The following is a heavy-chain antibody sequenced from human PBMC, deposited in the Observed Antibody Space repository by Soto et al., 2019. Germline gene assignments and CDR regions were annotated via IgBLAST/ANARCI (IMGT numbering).Heavy chain of an antibody. J-gene: IGHJ6*02. CDR1: GFTVGNNY. CDR3: TTSPSVGV. Sequence: EVHLVESGGGLIQPGGSLRLSCAASGFTVGNNYMNWVRQARGKGLEWVSLMYSGGGTYYADSVKGRFTMSRDSSKNTLYLQLNSLRAEDTAMYYCTTSPSVGVWGQGTTVTVSS. D-gene: IGHD6-19*01. V-gene: IGHV3-53*01. CDR2: MYSGGGT.